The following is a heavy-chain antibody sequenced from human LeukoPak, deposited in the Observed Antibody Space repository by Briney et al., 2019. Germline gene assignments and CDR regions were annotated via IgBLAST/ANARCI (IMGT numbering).Heavy chain of an antibody. V-gene: IGHV3-23*01. Sequence: GGSLRLSCAVSGFTFSCYAMSWVRQAPGKGLEWVSSISDSRDNTYYADSVKGRFTISRDNSKETLSLQVNSLRAEDMAVYYCVKDHENSMIWEEVAEWGQGTLVTVSS. CDR2: ISDSRDNT. CDR1: GFTFSCYA. D-gene: IGHD3/OR15-3a*01. CDR3: VKDHENSMIWEEVAE. J-gene: IGHJ4*02.